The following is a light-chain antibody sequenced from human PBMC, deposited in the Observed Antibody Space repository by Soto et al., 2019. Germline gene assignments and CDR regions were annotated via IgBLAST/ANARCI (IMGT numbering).Light chain of an antibody. CDR2: AAS. CDR1: QNFNSRH. V-gene: IGKV3-20*01. Sequence: EIVFTPSPCTLSLPPEERATLSCWARQNFNSRHSAWYQQKHAQPPSLLIFAASSRATGIPDRFSGSGSGSDFTLTISRLEPEDFAVYFCQQYETSPTTFGQGTKVDIK. CDR3: QQYETSPTT. J-gene: IGKJ1*01.